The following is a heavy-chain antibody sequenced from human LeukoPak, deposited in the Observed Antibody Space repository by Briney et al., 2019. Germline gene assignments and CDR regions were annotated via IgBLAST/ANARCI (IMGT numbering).Heavy chain of an antibody. V-gene: IGHV4-39*01. J-gene: IGHJ5*02. Sequence: SETLSLTCTVSGASIRTSTYYWGWLRQPPGKGLEWIASVYSSGCPYYNRSFKSRLTISVDASKNQITLRLRSVTASDTAVYYCATNKTMMTAAGMFDPWGPGTLVTVSS. CDR1: GASIRTSTYY. D-gene: IGHD3-22*01. CDR3: ATNKTMMTAAGMFDP. CDR2: VYSSGCP.